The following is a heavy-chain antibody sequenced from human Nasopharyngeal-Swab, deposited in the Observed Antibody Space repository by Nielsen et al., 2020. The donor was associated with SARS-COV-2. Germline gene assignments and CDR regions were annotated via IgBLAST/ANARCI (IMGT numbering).Heavy chain of an antibody. J-gene: IGHJ4*02. D-gene: IGHD3-10*01. Sequence: GESLKISCAASGFTFSSYAMSWVRQAPGKGLEWVSAISGSGGSTYYADPVKGRFTISRDNSKNTLYLQMNSLRAEDTAVYYCAKVWFGELGLYYFDYWGQGTLVTVSS. CDR2: ISGSGGST. CDR3: AKVWFGELGLYYFDY. V-gene: IGHV3-23*01. CDR1: GFTFSSYA.